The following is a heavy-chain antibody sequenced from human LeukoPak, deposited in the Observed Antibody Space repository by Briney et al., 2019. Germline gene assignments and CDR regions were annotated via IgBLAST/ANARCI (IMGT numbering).Heavy chain of an antibody. D-gene: IGHD6-19*01. V-gene: IGHV4-4*07. CDR2: IYTSGST. CDR1: GGSISSYY. Sequence: PSETLSLTCTVSGGSISSYYWSWIRQPAGKGLEWIGRIYTSGSTNYNPSLKSRVTISVDKSKNQFSLKLSSVTAADTAVYCCARDVAVAGTTNFDYWGREPWSPSPQ. CDR3: ARDVAVAGTTNFDY. J-gene: IGHJ4*02.